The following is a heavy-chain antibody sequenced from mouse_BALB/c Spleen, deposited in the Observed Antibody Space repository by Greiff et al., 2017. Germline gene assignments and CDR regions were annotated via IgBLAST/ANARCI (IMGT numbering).Heavy chain of an antibody. Sequence: QVQLKQSGPGLVAPSQSLSITCTVSGFSLTSYGVHWVRQPPGKGLEWLGVIWAGGSTNYNSALMSRLSISKDNSKSQVFLKMNSLQTDDTAMYYCARDRGTSYGNYFFDYWGQGTTLTVSS. CDR2: IWAGGST. V-gene: IGHV2-9*02. CDR3: ARDRGTSYGNYFFDY. CDR1: GFSLTSYG. D-gene: IGHD2-1*01. J-gene: IGHJ2*01.